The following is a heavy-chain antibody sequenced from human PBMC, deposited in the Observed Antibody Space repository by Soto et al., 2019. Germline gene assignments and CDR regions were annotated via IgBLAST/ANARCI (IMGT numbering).Heavy chain of an antibody. CDR2: ISGSGGST. J-gene: IGHJ4*02. CDR3: AKDLRFLAGSERYFDY. Sequence: AISGSGGSTYYADSVKGRFTISRDNSKNTLYLQMNSLRAEDTAVYYCAKDLRFLAGSERYFDYWGQGTLVTVSS. V-gene: IGHV3-23*01. D-gene: IGHD1-26*01.